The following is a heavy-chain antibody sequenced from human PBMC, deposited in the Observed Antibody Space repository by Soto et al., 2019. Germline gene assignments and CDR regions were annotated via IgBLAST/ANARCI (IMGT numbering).Heavy chain of an antibody. Sequence: QVQLVQSGAEVKKPGASVKVSCKASGYTFTSYGISWVRQAPGQGLEWMGWISAYNGNTNYAQKLQGRVTMTTDTSXSXXYMELRSLRSDDTAVYYCARPYRQQLVRGPDWFDPWGQGTLVTVSS. J-gene: IGHJ5*02. CDR2: ISAYNGNT. V-gene: IGHV1-18*01. D-gene: IGHD6-13*01. CDR1: GYTFTSYG. CDR3: ARPYRQQLVRGPDWFDP.